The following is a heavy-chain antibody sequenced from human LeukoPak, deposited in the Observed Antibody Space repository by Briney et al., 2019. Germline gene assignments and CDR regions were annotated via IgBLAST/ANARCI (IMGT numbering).Heavy chain of an antibody. J-gene: IGHJ4*02. CDR2: ISYDGTKK. D-gene: IGHD6-13*01. CDR3: ARDWAAAGGFDS. V-gene: IGHV3-30-3*01. Sequence: GGSLRLSCEASGFTFSNHAIHWVRQAPGKGLEWVAVISYDGTKKYYADSVKGRFTISRDNSKNTLYLQMNSLRGEDTAVYYCARDWAAAGGFDSWGQRTLVTVSS. CDR1: GFTFSNHA.